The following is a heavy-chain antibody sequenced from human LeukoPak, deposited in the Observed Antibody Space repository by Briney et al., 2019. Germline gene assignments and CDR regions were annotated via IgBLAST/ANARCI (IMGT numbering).Heavy chain of an antibody. D-gene: IGHD6-19*01. J-gene: IGHJ4*02. V-gene: IGHV4-59*08. CDR2: IYYSGST. CDR3: ARAYRDSSGWLPFDY. Sequence: SETLSLTCTVSGGSISSYYRSWIRQPPGKGLEWIGYIYYSGSTNYNPSLKSRVTISVDTSKNQFSLKLSSVTAADTAVYYCARAYRDSSGWLPFDYWGQGTLVTVSS. CDR1: GGSISSYY.